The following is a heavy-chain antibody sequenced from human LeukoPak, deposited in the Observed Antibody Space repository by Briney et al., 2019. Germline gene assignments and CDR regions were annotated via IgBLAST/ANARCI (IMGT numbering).Heavy chain of an antibody. D-gene: IGHD6-13*01. CDR1: GFTFSRYG. J-gene: IGHJ6*03. V-gene: IGHV3-30*02. CDR3: ARIYSSSWSLYYYYYYMDV. CDR2: IRYDGNEK. Sequence: GGSLRLSCAASGFTFSRYGMHWVRQAPGKGLGWVAFIRYDGNEKYYGASVKGRFTISRDNAKNSLYRQMNSLRAEDTAVYYCARIYSSSWSLYYYYYYMDVWGKGTTVTVSS.